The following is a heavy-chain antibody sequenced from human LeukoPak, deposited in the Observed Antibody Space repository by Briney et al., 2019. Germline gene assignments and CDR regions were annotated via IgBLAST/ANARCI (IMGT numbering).Heavy chain of an antibody. CDR3: ARGHGRDGYNVGY. D-gene: IGHD5-24*01. J-gene: IGHJ4*02. CDR1: GGSFSGYY. CDR2: IKHSGST. V-gene: IGHV4-34*01. Sequence: PSETLSLTCAVYGGSFSGYYWSWIRQPPGKGLEWIGGIKHSGSTNYNPSLKSRVTISVDTSKNQFSLKLSSATAADTAVYYCARGHGRDGYNVGYWGQGTLVTVSS.